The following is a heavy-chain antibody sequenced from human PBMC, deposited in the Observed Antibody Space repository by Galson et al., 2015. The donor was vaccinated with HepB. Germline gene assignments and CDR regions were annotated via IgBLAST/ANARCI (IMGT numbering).Heavy chain of an antibody. J-gene: IGHJ3*02. V-gene: IGHV3-13*01. CDR3: ARGRVYSSGWYDAFDI. Sequence: SLRLSCAASGFTFSSYDMHWVRQATGKGLERVSAIGTAGDTYYPGSVKGRFTISRENAKNSLYLQMNSLRAGDTAVYYCARGRVYSSGWYDAFDIWGQGTMVTVSS. D-gene: IGHD6-19*01. CDR2: IGTAGDT. CDR1: GFTFSSYD.